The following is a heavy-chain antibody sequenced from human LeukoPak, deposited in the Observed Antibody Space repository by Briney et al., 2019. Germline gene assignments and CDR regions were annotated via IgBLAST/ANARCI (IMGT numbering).Heavy chain of an antibody. V-gene: IGHV5-51*01. J-gene: IGHJ3*02. Sequence: GESLKISCKGSGYSFTSYWIGWVRQMPGRGLEWMGIIYPGDSDTRYSPSFQGQVTISAGQSISTAYLHWSSLKASDTAMYYCARRETPRNYIAVADNDAFDIWGQGTMVTVSS. D-gene: IGHD6-19*01. CDR1: GYSFTSYW. CDR3: ARRETPRNYIAVADNDAFDI. CDR2: IYPGDSDT.